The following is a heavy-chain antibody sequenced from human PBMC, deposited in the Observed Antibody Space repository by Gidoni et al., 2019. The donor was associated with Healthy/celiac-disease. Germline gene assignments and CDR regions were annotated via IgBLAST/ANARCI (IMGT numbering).Heavy chain of an antibody. V-gene: IGHV3-30*18. Sequence: QVQLVESGGGVVPPGRSLRLSCAASGFTFSSYGMHWVRQAPGKGLEWVAVISYDGSNKYYADSVKGRFTISRDNSKNTLYLQMNSLRAEDTAVYYCAKDTCSGGSCYADVLGFDYWGQGTLVTVSS. D-gene: IGHD2-15*01. CDR2: ISYDGSNK. J-gene: IGHJ4*02. CDR3: AKDTCSGGSCYADVLGFDY. CDR1: GFTFSSYG.